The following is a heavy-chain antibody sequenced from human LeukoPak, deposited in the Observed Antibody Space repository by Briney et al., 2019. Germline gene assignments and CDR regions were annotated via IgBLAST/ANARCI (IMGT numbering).Heavy chain of an antibody. CDR3: TRSLAVAGIYYYYYMDV. Sequence: GGSLKLSCAASGFTFSGSAMHWVRQASGKGLEWVGRIRSKANSYATAYAASVKGRFTISRDDSKNTAYLQMNSLKTEDTAVYYCTRSLAVAGIYYYYYMDVWGKGTTVTISS. CDR2: IRSKANSYAT. D-gene: IGHD6-19*01. CDR1: GFTFSGSA. J-gene: IGHJ6*03. V-gene: IGHV3-73*01.